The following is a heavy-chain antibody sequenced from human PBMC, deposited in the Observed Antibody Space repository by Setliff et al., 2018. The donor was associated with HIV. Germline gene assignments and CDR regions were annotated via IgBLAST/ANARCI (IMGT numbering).Heavy chain of an antibody. Sequence: GGSLRLSCAASGFTFNTYAMHWVRQPPGKGLEWVAVLSYDGDNYYYADSVRGRFTISRDNSKNTLYLQMNSLRAEDTAVYYCARPKRGGQWLVPIDYWGQGTLVTVSS. CDR3: ARPKRGGQWLVPIDY. V-gene: IGHV3-30*04. CDR2: LSYDGDNY. D-gene: IGHD6-19*01. J-gene: IGHJ4*02. CDR1: GFTFNTYA.